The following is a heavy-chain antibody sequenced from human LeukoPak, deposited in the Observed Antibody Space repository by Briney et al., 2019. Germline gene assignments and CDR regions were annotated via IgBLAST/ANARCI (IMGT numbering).Heavy chain of an antibody. V-gene: IGHV1-2*04. Sequence: GASVKVSCEASGYTFTGYYMHWVRQAPGQGLEWMGWINPNSGGTNYAQKFQGWVTMTRDTSISTAYMELSRLRSDDTAVYYCARDPGTYYYGMDVWGQGTTVTVSS. CDR3: ARDPGTYYYGMDV. CDR2: INPNSGGT. J-gene: IGHJ6*02. D-gene: IGHD1-26*01. CDR1: GYTFTGYY.